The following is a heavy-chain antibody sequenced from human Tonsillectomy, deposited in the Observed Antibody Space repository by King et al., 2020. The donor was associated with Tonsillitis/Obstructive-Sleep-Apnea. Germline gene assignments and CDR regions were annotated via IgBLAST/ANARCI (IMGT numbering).Heavy chain of an antibody. Sequence: VQLQESGPGLVKASETLSLTCTVSGGSISSYYWSWIRQPPGKGLEWIGYIYYTGGTNYNPSLKSRVTISVDTSKNQFSLKLSSVTAADTAVYYCARDASGSNNARHCDYWGQGTLVTVSS. CDR3: ARDASGSNNARHCDY. V-gene: IGHV4-59*01. CDR1: GGSISSYY. D-gene: IGHD1-26*01. J-gene: IGHJ4*02. CDR2: IYYTGGT.